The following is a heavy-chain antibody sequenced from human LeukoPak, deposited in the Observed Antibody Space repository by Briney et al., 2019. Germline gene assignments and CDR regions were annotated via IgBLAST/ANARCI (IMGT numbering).Heavy chain of an antibody. V-gene: IGHV3-7*01. J-gene: IGHJ4*02. CDR3: ARDLTRGDYYFDY. CDR2: IKEDGSEK. D-gene: IGHD3-16*01. Sequence: GGSLRLSCAASGFTFSIYWMSWVRQAPGKGLEWVDNIKEDGSEKYYVDSVKGRFTISRDNAKNSLYLQMNSLRAEDTAVYYCARDLTRGDYYFDYWGQGTLVTVSS. CDR1: GFTFSIYW.